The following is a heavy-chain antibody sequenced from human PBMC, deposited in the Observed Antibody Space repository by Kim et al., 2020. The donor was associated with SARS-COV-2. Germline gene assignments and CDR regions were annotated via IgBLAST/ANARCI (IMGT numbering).Heavy chain of an antibody. CDR1: GFTFSYFP. CDR3: AKENKNSYTTALDY. J-gene: IGHJ4*02. Sequence: GGSLRLSCTTSGFTFSYFPLAWVRQPPGKGLEWLSAISADGSSACYAESVKGRFTISRDSSKNAVFLQMYSLTADDTAIYYCAKENKNSYTTALDYWGQG. D-gene: IGHD1-26*01. CDR2: ISADGSSA. V-gene: IGHV3-23*01.